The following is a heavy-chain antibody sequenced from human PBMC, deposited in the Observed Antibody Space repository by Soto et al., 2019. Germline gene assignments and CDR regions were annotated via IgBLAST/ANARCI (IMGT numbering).Heavy chain of an antibody. D-gene: IGHD3-16*01. CDR3: ARSYTVSKLDY. Sequence: ETLSLTCVVSGGSFTGSYWSWIRQPPGKGLEWLGEINHSGSTNYKSSLRSRLTISADTSKNQFSLKLSSVTAADTAVYYCARSYTVSKLDYRGQGTPVTVSS. CDR2: INHSGST. CDR1: GGSFTGSY. J-gene: IGHJ4*02. V-gene: IGHV4-34*01.